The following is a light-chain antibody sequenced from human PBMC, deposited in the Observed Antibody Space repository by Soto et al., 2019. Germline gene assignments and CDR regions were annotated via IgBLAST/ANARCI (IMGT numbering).Light chain of an antibody. CDR3: QQYNAYPWT. J-gene: IGKJ1*01. V-gene: IGKV1-39*01. Sequence: DIQMTQSPSSLSASVGDTVTMTCRASQSIALSVNWYQQKPGKAPKLLIYVAFTLESGVPSRFSGSGSGTEFSLTISSLQPEDFATYYCQQYNAYPWTFGQGTKVDIK. CDR1: QSIALS. CDR2: VAF.